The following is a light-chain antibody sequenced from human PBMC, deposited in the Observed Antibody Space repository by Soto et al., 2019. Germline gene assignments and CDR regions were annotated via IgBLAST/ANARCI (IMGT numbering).Light chain of an antibody. CDR2: EVS. J-gene: IGLJ1*01. Sequence: QSVLTQPPSASGSPGQSVTISCTGTSSDVGGYNYVSWYQQQPGKAPKLMIYEVSKRPSGVPDRFSGSKSGNTASLTVSGLQAEDEADYYCSSYAGSNVFGTGTKLTVL. CDR3: SSYAGSNV. CDR1: SSDVGGYNY. V-gene: IGLV2-8*01.